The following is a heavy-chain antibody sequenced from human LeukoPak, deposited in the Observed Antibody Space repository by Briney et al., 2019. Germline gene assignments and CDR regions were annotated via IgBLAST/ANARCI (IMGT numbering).Heavy chain of an antibody. D-gene: IGHD6-13*01. Sequence: GGSLRLSCAASGFTFSSYSMNWVRQAPGKGLEWVSSISSSSSYIYYADSVKGRFTISRDNSKNTLYLQMNSLRAEDTAVYYCARVYSSSRPYGMDVWGQGTTVTVSS. CDR3: ARVYSSSRPYGMDV. V-gene: IGHV3-21*01. J-gene: IGHJ6*02. CDR2: ISSSSSYI. CDR1: GFTFSSYS.